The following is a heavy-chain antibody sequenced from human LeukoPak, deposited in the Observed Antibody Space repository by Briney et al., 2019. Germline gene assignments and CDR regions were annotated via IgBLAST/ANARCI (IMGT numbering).Heavy chain of an antibody. CDR3: AKDSRETLAGTEDY. J-gene: IGHJ4*02. Sequence: PGGSLRLSCAASAFTFSTYAMSWVSQAQGKGLELVSSITSSGYDTYYRDSVKGRFTISRDNSENTLYLQMNSLRPEDTAMYYCAKDSRETLAGTEDYWGRGTLVTVSS. D-gene: IGHD6-19*01. CDR1: AFTFSTYA. CDR2: ITSSGYDT. V-gene: IGHV3-23*01.